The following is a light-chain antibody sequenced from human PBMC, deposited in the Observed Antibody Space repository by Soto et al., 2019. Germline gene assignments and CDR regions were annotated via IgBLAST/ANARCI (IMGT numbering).Light chain of an antibody. CDR2: DVN. V-gene: IGLV2-8*01. J-gene: IGLJ1*01. CDR3: CSYAGSYTYV. Sequence: QSALTQPPSASGSPGQSVTISCTGTSSDVGAYIFVSWYQQHPGKAPKLMVYDVNRRPPGVPDRFFGSKSGNTASLTVSGLQAEDEADYYCCSYAGSYTYVFGTGTKLTVL. CDR1: SSDVGAYIF.